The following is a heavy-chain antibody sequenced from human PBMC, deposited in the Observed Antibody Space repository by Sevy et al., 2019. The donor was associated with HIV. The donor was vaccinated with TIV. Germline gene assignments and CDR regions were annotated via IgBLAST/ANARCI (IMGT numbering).Heavy chain of an antibody. V-gene: IGHV3-15*01. CDR1: GFPFNKER. CDR3: SSQGERY. Sequence: GGSLRLSCSASGFPFNKERMSWVRQAPGKGLEWVGRIKSKKDGGATDYAAPANGRFTISRDDSKNTLYLQMNSLKIEDTGFYYCSSQGERYWGLGTLVTVSS. D-gene: IGHD3-16*01. J-gene: IGHJ4*02. CDR2: IKSKKDGGAT.